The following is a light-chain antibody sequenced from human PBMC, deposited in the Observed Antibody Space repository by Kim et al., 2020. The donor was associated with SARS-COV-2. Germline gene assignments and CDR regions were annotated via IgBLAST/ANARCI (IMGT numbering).Light chain of an antibody. J-gene: IGKJ2*01. V-gene: IGKV1-5*03. Sequence: SASVGDRVTITCRASQSISSWVAWYQQKPGKAPNRVIYKASSLESGVPSRFSGSGSGTEFTLTISSLQPDDFATYYCQQYNTYPYTFGQGTKLEI. CDR2: KAS. CDR1: QSISSW. CDR3: QQYNTYPYT.